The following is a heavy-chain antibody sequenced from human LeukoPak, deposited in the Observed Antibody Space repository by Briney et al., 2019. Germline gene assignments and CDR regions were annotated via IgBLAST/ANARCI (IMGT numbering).Heavy chain of an antibody. CDR1: GYTFTCYY. V-gene: IGHV1-2*02. D-gene: IGHD2-2*01. J-gene: IGHJ5*02. Sequence: ASMKVSCKASGYTFTCYYMHWVRQAPGQGLEWMGWINPNTGGTNYTQKFQGRVTMTRDTSISTAYMELSRLRSDDTAVYYCARLYCSSTSCYYVWGDNWFDPWGQGTLVTVSS. CDR3: ARLYCSSTSCYYVWGDNWFDP. CDR2: INPNTGGT.